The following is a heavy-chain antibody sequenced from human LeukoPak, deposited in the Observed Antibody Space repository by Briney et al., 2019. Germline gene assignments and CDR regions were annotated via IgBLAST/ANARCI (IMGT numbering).Heavy chain of an antibody. D-gene: IGHD6-13*01. CDR3: AKDVSRTFAAAGTLDY. Sequence: GGSLRLSCAASGFTFSSYAMSWVRQAPGKGLEWVSAIGGSGGSTYYADSVKGRFTISRDNSKNTLYLQMNSLRAEDTAVYYCAKDVSRTFAAAGTLDYWGQGTLVTVSS. CDR1: GFTFSSYA. J-gene: IGHJ4*02. V-gene: IGHV3-23*01. CDR2: IGGSGGST.